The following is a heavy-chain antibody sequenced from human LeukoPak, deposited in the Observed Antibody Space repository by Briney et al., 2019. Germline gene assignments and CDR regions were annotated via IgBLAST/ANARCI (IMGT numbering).Heavy chain of an antibody. J-gene: IGHJ6*04. CDR1: GGSISSGIYY. Sequence: SQTLSLTCTASGGSISSGIYYWSWIRQPAGKGLEWIGRIYTSGSTNYNPSLKSRVTISVDTSKNQFSLKLSSVTAADTAVYYCAGESLRRIVAPDTNFFVDVWGKGITVIVSS. V-gene: IGHV4-61*02. D-gene: IGHD2-21*01. CDR2: IYTSGST. CDR3: AGESLRRIVAPDTNFFVDV.